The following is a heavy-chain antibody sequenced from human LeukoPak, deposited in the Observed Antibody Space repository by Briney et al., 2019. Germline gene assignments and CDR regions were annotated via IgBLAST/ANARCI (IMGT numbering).Heavy chain of an antibody. CDR2: ISYDGSNK. CDR1: GFTFSSYA. D-gene: IGHD4-17*01. V-gene: IGHV3-30-3*01. CDR3: ARETGSAVGSTDFDY. Sequence: GGSLRLSCAGSGFTFSSYAMHWVRQAPGKGLEWVTVISYDGSNKYFADSVKGRFTISRDNSKNTLFLQMNSLRAEDTAVYYCARETGSAVGSTDFDYWGQGTLVTVSS. J-gene: IGHJ4*02.